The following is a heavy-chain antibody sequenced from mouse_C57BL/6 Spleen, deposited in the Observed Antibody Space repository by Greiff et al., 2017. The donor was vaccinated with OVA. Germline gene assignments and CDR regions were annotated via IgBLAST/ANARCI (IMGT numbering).Heavy chain of an antibody. CDR2: IHPHSGST. Sequence: QVPLQQPGAELVKPGASVKLSCKASGYTFTSYWMNWVKQRPGQGLEWIGLIHPHSGSTNYNEKLQSNATLTVDKSSSTAYMQLSGLTTEDSAFYYGSRGHTYYARDYWGQGTSGTVSS. V-gene: IGHV1-64*01. CDR3: SRGHTYYARDY. J-gene: IGHJ4*01. D-gene: IGHD3-3*01. CDR1: GYTFTSYW.